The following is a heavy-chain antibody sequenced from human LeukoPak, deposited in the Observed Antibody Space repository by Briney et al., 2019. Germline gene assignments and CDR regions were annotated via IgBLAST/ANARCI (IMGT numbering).Heavy chain of an antibody. CDR1: GYTFTDYF. Sequence: ASVKVSCKASGYTFTDYFMHWVRQAPGQGLEWMGWINPNSGATNYAQQFQGRVTMTRDRSISTMFMELSRLTSDDTALYYCARDVGLHSTSIGCPSDYWARETVITGSS. D-gene: IGHD2-8*01. CDR2: INPNSGAT. CDR3: ARDVGLHSTSIGCPSDY. J-gene: IGHJ4*02. V-gene: IGHV1-2*02.